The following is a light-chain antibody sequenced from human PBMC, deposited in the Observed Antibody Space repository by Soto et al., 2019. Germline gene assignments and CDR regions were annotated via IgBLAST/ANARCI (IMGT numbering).Light chain of an antibody. Sequence: QSALTQPASVSGSPGQSITVSCTGTSSDVGRYNLVSWYQQHPGKAPKLMIYEVSKRPSGVSDRFSGSKSGNTASLTFSGLQAEDEADYYCCSYAGSLTLVFGGGTKLTVL. CDR2: EVS. CDR3: CSYAGSLTLV. J-gene: IGLJ2*01. V-gene: IGLV2-23*02. CDR1: SSDVGRYNL.